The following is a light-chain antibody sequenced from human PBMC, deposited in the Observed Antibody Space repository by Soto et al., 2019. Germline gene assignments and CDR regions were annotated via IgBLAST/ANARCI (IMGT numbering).Light chain of an antibody. Sequence: EIWLTQSPATLSLSPGERATLSCRASQSVSISLAWYQQKPGQAPRLLIYDASKRATGIPARFSGSGSGTDFTLTISSLEAEDFAVYYCQQRSNWPPTFGQGTRLEIK. V-gene: IGKV3-11*01. CDR2: DAS. CDR1: QSVSIS. J-gene: IGKJ5*01. CDR3: QQRSNWPPT.